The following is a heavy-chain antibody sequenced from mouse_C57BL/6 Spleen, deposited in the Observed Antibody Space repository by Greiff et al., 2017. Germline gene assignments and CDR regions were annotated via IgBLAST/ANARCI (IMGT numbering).Heavy chain of an antibody. Sequence: QVQLQQSGAELVRPGTSVKVSCKASGYAFTNYLIEWVKQRPGQGLEWIGVINPGSGGTNYNEKFKGKATLTADKSSSTAYMQLSSLTSEDSAVYFCARRGDYYGPWGCAYWGKGTLVTVSA. CDR1: GYAFTNYL. CDR2: INPGSGGT. V-gene: IGHV1-54*01. D-gene: IGHD1-2*01. CDR3: ARRGDYYGPWGCAY. J-gene: IGHJ3*01.